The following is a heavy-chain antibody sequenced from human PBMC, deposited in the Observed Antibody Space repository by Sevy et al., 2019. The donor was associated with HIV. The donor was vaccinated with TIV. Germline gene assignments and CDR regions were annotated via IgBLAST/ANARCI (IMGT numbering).Heavy chain of an antibody. V-gene: IGHV3-30*18. D-gene: IGHD4-17*01. J-gene: IGHJ4*02. CDR2: ISYDGNNK. Sequence: GGSLRLSCAASGFTFSSYGMHWVRQAPGKGLEWVAVISYDGNNKYYADSVKGRFTISRDNSKNTLYLQMNSLRAEDTAVYYCAKDGGDYGYDYWGQGTLVTVSS. CDR1: GFTFSSYG. CDR3: AKDGGDYGYDY.